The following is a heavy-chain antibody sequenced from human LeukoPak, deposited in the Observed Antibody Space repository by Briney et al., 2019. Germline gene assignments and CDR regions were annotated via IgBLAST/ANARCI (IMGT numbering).Heavy chain of an antibody. D-gene: IGHD6-13*01. CDR3: ARDTSWPTPIAAGNAFVLPDY. V-gene: IGHV1-69*05. J-gene: IGHJ4*02. Sequence: GASVKVSCKASGGTFISYAISWVRQAPGQGLEWMGRIIPIFGTANYAQKFQGRVTITTDESTSTAYMELSSLRSEDTAVYYCARDTSWPTPIAAGNAFVLPDYWGQGTLVTVSS. CDR2: IIPIFGTA. CDR1: GGTFISYA.